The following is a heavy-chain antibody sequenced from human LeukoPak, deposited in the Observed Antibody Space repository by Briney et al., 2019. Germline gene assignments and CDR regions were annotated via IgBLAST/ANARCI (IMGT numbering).Heavy chain of an antibody. V-gene: IGHV4-59*11. J-gene: IGHJ6*03. Sequence: PSETLSHTCTVSGGSISSHYWSWIRQPPGKGLEWIGYIYYSGSTNYNPSLKSRVTISVDTSKNQFSLKLSSVTAADTAVYYCARDGPRYSSGWYQDYYYYMDVWGKGTTVTVSS. D-gene: IGHD6-19*01. CDR1: GGSISSHY. CDR3: ARDGPRYSSGWYQDYYYYMDV. CDR2: IYYSGST.